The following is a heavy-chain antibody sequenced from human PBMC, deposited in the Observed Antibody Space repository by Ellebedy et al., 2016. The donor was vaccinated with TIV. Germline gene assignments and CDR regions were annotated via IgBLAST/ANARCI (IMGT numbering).Heavy chain of an antibody. J-gene: IGHJ4*02. V-gene: IGHV1-2*02. Sequence: AASVKVSCKDSGYTFSDHYIHWVRQAPGQGLEWMGWINLKSGGANYVQKFQGRVTMTRDTSVSTATMDVSNLRSDDTAVYYCARGGSGWYEMDHWGQGTLVIVSS. CDR1: GYTFSDHY. CDR3: ARGGSGWYEMDH. D-gene: IGHD6-19*01. CDR2: INLKSGGA.